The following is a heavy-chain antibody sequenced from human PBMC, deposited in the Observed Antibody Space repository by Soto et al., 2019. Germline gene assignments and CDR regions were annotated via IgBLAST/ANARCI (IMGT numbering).Heavy chain of an antibody. CDR2: ISSSGSTI. CDR1: GFTFSDYY. D-gene: IGHD1-20*01. V-gene: IGHV3-11*01. CDR3: ARAPYNWNDRFAFDI. J-gene: IGHJ3*02. Sequence: GGSLRLSCAASGFTFSDYYMSWIRQAPGKGLEWVSYISSSGSTIYYADSVKGRFTISRDNAKNSLYLQMNSLRAEDTAVYYCARAPYNWNDRFAFDIWGQGTMVTVSS.